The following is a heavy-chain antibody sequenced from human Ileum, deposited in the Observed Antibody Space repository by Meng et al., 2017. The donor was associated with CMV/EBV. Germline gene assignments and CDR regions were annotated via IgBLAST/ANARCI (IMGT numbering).Heavy chain of an antibody. CDR1: GGSFSGYY. CDR3: GREESISAAGINRGFDY. V-gene: IGHV4-34*01. CDR2: INHSGGT. J-gene: IGHJ4*02. Sequence: HVGLRQWGAGLFKPPVTLSLTLAVYGGSFSGYYWSWIRQPPGKGLEWIGEINHSGGTNYNPSLKSRVTISVDTSKTQFFLKLSSVTAADTAVYYCGREESISAAGINRGFDYWGQGSLVTVSS. D-gene: IGHD6-13*01.